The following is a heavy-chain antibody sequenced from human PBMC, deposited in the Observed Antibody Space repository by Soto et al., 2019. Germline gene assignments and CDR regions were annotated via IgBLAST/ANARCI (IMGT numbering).Heavy chain of an antibody. CDR1: GFTFSSSP. V-gene: IGHV3-23*01. CDR2: INGGDDSK. D-gene: IGHD3-22*01. Sequence: GGSLRLSCVVSGFTFSSSPMSWVRRAPGKGLEWVSGINGGDDSKHYADSVKGRFTISKDNSKSTLYLQMNSLRGEDTALYYCARGYYYDSSGSPLDYWGLGTLVTVSS. J-gene: IGHJ4*02. CDR3: ARGYYYDSSGSPLDY.